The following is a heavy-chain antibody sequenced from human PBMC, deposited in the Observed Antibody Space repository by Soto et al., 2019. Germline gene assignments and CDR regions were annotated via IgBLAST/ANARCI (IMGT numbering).Heavy chain of an antibody. CDR2: ITGDGVST. CDR3: ARVSKYSDTGGYYYDY. V-gene: IGHV3-64*01. D-gene: IGHD3-22*01. CDR1: GCKFSNFG. J-gene: IGHJ4*02. Sequence: GGSLRLSCAASGCKFSNFGLHWVRQAPGKGLEYVSAITGDGVSTFYANSVKGRFTISRDNSKNTLCLQMGSLRTEDMAVYYCARVSKYSDTGGYYYDYWGQGTLVTVSS.